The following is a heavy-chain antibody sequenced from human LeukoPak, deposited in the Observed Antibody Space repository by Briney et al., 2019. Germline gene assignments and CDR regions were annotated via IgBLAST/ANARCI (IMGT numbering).Heavy chain of an antibody. Sequence: PGRSLRLSCAASGFTFSSYGMHWVRQAPGKGLEWVSGISGSGGTTYYADSVKGRFTISRDNSKNTLYLQMNGLRAEDTAVYYCVRQQDATNPGYWGQGTLVTVSS. CDR3: VRQQDATNPGY. J-gene: IGHJ4*02. CDR2: ISGSGGTT. CDR1: GFTFSSYG. V-gene: IGHV3-23*01. D-gene: IGHD1/OR15-1a*01.